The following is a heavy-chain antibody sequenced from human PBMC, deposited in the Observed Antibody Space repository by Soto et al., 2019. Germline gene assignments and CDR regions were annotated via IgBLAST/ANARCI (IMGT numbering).Heavy chain of an antibody. CDR1: GGTFSSYT. D-gene: IGHD2-15*01. CDR2: IIPILGIA. CDR3: SSEWARVVIYL. Sequence: QVQLVQSGAEVKKPGSSVKVSCKASGGTFSSYTISWVRQAPGQGLEWMGRIIPILGIANYAQKFQGRVTITAEKSKSRAYMELSSLRSEDTAVYYCSSEWARVVIYLWGQGTMVTVSS. J-gene: IGHJ3*01. V-gene: IGHV1-69*02.